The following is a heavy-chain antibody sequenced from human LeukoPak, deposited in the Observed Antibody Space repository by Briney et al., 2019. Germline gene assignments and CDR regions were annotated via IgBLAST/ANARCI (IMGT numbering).Heavy chain of an antibody. V-gene: IGHV4-59*08. Sequence: SETLSLTCTVSGGSISGYYWSWIRQPPGKGLEWIGYIHYTGRTSYNPSLKSRVTISVDTSKNHFSLRLTSVTAADTAVYYCARRVTGRGTFYFDYWGQGSLITVSS. J-gene: IGHJ4*02. D-gene: IGHD3-16*01. CDR3: ARRVTGRGTFYFDY. CDR2: IHYTGRT. CDR1: GGSISGYY.